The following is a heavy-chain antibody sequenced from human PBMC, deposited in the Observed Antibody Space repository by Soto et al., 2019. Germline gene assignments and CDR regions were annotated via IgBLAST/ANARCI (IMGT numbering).Heavy chain of an antibody. CDR2: ISSSSSYT. D-gene: IGHD3-22*01. Sequence: SLRLSCAASGFTFSDYYMSWIRQAPGKGLEWVSYISSSSSYTNYADSVKGRFTISRDNAKNSLYLQMNSLRAEDTAVYYCARSITDYYDSSGYYDDYWGQGTLVTVSS. CDR1: GFTFSDYY. J-gene: IGHJ4*02. V-gene: IGHV3-11*03. CDR3: ARSITDYYDSSGYYDDY.